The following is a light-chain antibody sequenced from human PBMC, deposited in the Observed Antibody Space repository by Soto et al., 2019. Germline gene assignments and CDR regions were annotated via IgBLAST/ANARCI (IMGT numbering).Light chain of an antibody. CDR2: DAS. Sequence: DIVLTQSPGTLSLSPGERATLSCRASQSVTSSHLAWYQQRPGQAPRLVIYDASNRATGTPDRLSGSGSGTDFTLTISILEAEDSAVYFCQQYGRSPFTFGQGTRLEIK. J-gene: IGKJ5*01. V-gene: IGKV3-20*01. CDR3: QQYGRSPFT. CDR1: QSVTSSH.